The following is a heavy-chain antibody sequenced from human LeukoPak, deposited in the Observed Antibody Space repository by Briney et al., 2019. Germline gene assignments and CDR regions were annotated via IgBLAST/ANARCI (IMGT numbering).Heavy chain of an antibody. CDR1: GGSISSYY. J-gene: IGHJ6*03. CDR3: AKGSSFGLGYYYYMDV. CDR2: IYYSGST. V-gene: IGHV4-59*12. D-gene: IGHD5-18*01. Sequence: SETLSLTCTVSGGSISSYYWSWIRQPPGKGLEWIGYIYYSGSTNYNPSLKSRVTISVDTSKNQFSLKLSSVTAADTAVYYCAKGSSFGLGYYYYMDVWGNGTTVAVSS.